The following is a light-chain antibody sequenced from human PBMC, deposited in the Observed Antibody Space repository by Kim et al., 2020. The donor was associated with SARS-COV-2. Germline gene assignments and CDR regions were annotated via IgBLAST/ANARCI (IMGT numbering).Light chain of an antibody. V-gene: IGLV3-1*01. Sequence: VSPGQTASITCSGDKLGDKYACWYQQKPGQSPVLVIYQDSKRPSGFPERFSGSNSGNTATLTISGTQAMDEADYYCQAWDSSTAPFGGGTQLTVL. J-gene: IGLJ2*01. CDR3: QAWDSSTAP. CDR2: QDS. CDR1: KLGDKY.